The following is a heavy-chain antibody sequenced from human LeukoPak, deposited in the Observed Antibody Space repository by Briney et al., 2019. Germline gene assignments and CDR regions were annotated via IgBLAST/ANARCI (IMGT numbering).Heavy chain of an antibody. D-gene: IGHD6-19*01. J-gene: IGHJ4*02. Sequence: SETLSLTCTVSGGSISSYYWSWIRQPPGKGLEWIGYIYYSGNTNDNPSLKSRPTLSIDTSKNQFSLKLSSVTAADTAVYYCARVGSGCFDYWGQGTLVTVSS. CDR3: ARVGSGCFDY. CDR2: IYYSGNT. V-gene: IGHV4-59*01. CDR1: GGSISSYY.